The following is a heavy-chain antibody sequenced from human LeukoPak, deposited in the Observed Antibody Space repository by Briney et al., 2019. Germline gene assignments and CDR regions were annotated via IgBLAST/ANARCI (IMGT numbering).Heavy chain of an antibody. CDR3: ARAGFVVVVPAAMMAWFDP. CDR1: GYTFTSYG. CDR2: ISAYNGNT. J-gene: IGHJ5*02. V-gene: IGHV1-18*01. D-gene: IGHD2-2*01. Sequence: ASVKVSCKASGYTFTSYGISWVRQAPGQGPEWMGWISAYNGNTNYAQKLQGRVTMTTDTSTGTAYMELRSLRSDDTAVYYCARAGFVVVVPAAMMAWFDPWGQGTLVTVSS.